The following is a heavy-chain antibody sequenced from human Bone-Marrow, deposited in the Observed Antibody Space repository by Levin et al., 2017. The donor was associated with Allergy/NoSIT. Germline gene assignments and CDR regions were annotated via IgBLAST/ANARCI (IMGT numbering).Heavy chain of an antibody. CDR3: ARDQALYYYYYYMDV. V-gene: IGHV3-11*01. CDR1: GFTFSDFY. J-gene: IGHJ6*03. CDR2: ISRSGHTI. Sequence: GGSLRLSCAASGFTFSDFYMSWIRQAPGKGLEWVSYISRSGHTIYYTDSVKGRFTISRDNAKNALFLQMNSLRAEDTAVYYCARDQALYYYYYYMDVWGKGTTVTVSS.